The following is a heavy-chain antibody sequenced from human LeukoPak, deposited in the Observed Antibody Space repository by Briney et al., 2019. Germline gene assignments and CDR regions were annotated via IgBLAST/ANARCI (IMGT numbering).Heavy chain of an antibody. CDR2: IIPKGGGT. J-gene: IGHJ4*02. CDR3: ARVPRPRDPTSSAAHQPFDY. CDR1: GYTFTDYL. V-gene: IGHV1-2*02. Sequence: GASVKVSCKASGYTFTDYLIHWVRQAPGQGPEWMGWIIPKGGGTKYAQKFQDRVTMTRDTSINTAYMELSGLRPDDTAVYYCARVPRPRDPTSSAAHQPFDYWGQGTLAIVSS. D-gene: IGHD2-2*01.